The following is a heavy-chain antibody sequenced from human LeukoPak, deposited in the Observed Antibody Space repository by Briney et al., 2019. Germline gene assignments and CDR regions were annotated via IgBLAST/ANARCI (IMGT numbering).Heavy chain of an antibody. Sequence: GGSLRLSCAASGFTFSGYGMSWVRQAPGKGLKWVSAISGSGGSTYYADSVKGRITISRDNSKNTLYLQMNSLRAEDTAVYYCAKVGRGYTYGSIYWGQGTLVTVSS. V-gene: IGHV3-23*01. CDR2: ISGSGGST. D-gene: IGHD5-18*01. CDR3: AKVGRGYTYGSIY. J-gene: IGHJ4*02. CDR1: GFTFSGYG.